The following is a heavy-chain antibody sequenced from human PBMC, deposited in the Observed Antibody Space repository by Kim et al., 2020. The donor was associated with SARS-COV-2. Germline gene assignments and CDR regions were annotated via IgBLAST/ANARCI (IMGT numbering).Heavy chain of an antibody. CDR2: IYYSGST. CDR1: GGSISSYY. V-gene: IGHV4-59*01. Sequence: SETLSLTCTVSGGSISSYYWSWIRQPPGKGLEWIGFIYYSGSTNYNPSLKSRVTISVDTSKNQFSLKLSSVTAADTAVYYCARDHREWVQYTANWYFDLWGRGTLGTVSS. CDR3: ARDHREWVQYTANWYFDL. D-gene: IGHD1-1*01. J-gene: IGHJ2*01.